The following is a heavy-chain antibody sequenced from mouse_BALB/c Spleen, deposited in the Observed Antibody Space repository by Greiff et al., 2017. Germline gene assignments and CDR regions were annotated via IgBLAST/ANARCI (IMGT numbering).Heavy chain of an antibody. CDR1: GYTFTDYW. Sequence: QVQLQLPGAELVMPGASVKMSCKASGYTFTDYWMHWVKQRPGQGLEWIGAIDTSDSYTNYNQKFKGKATLTVDKSSSTAYMQLSSLTSEDSAVYYCASEGSWFAYWGQGTLVTVSA. CDR2: IDTSDSYT. J-gene: IGHJ3*01. V-gene: IGHV1-69*01. CDR3: ASEGSWFAY.